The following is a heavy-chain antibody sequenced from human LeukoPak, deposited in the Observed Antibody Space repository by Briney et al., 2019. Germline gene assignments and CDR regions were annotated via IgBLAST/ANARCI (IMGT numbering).Heavy chain of an antibody. CDR1: GYSISSGYY. CDR2: IYHSGST. D-gene: IGHD5-18*01. J-gene: IGHJ4*02. V-gene: IGHV4-38-2*02. CDR3: ARLRVRGYGYGPWEGPTWLDY. Sequence: SETLSLTCTVSGYSISSGYYWGWIRQPPGKGLEWIGSIYHSGSTYYNPSLKSRVTISLDTSKNQFSLKLSSVTATDTAVYYCARLRVRGYGYGPWEGPTWLDYWGQGTLVTVSS.